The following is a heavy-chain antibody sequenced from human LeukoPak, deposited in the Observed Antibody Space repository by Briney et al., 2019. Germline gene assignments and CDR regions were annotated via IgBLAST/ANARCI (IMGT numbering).Heavy chain of an antibody. CDR1: GFTFSSYS. D-gene: IGHD3-16*01. V-gene: IGHV3-21*06. CDR3: ARDYDYAFDY. Sequence: GGSLRLSCAASGFTFSSYSMNWVRQAPGKGLEWVSSISSSSYYIYYADSVKGRFTISRGNAKNSLYLQMNSLRAEDTAVYYCARDYDYAFDYWGQGTLVTVSS. J-gene: IGHJ4*02. CDR2: ISSSSYYI.